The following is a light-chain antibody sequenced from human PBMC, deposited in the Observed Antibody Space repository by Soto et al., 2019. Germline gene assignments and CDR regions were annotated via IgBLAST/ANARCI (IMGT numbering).Light chain of an antibody. CDR2: GAS. V-gene: IGKV3-20*01. CDR1: QSVSRNY. Sequence: EIVLKQSSGTLSLSPGERATLSCRASQSVSRNYLAWYQQKPGQAPRLLIYGASSRAAGTTDRFTGSGSGTDFTLSIDRLEPEDFAVYHCQQYGSSPWTFGQGTKVDIK. CDR3: QQYGSSPWT. J-gene: IGKJ1*01.